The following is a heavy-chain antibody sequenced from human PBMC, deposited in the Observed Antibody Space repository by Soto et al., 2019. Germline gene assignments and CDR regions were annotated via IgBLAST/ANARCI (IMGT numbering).Heavy chain of an antibody. V-gene: IGHV3-23*01. CDR1: GFTFSSYA. CDR2: ISGSGGGT. CDR3: ARDSDH. Sequence: GGSLRLSCAASGFTFSSYAMSWVRQAPGKGLEWVSTISGSGGGTYYADSMKGRFTISRDNSKNTLYLQMYSLRVEDTAVYYCARDSDHWGQGTPVTVSS. J-gene: IGHJ4*02.